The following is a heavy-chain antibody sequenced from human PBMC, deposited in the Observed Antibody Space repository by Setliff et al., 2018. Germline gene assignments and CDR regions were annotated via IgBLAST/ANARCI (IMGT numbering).Heavy chain of an antibody. CDR1: GGAFSNYG. J-gene: IGHJ6*03. D-gene: IGHD2-21*01. Sequence: SVKVSCKASGGAFSNYGITWVRQAPGQGLEWMGGIIPIFGTTTYAQKFQGRVTIITDESTSTAYMELRSLRPEDTAMYYCAREGVHIRSSTDYRYYMDVWGKGTTVTVSS. CDR3: AREGVHIRSSTDYRYYMDV. CDR2: IIPIFGTT. V-gene: IGHV1-69*05.